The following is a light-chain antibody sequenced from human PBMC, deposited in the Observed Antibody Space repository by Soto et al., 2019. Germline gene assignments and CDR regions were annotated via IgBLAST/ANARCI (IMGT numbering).Light chain of an antibody. J-gene: IGKJ1*01. Sequence: ETVMTQSPATLAVSPCERATLSSSASQSVNSNLARYQQKLGQAPRVLIFGASTRATGIPARFSGSGSGTEFSLTINSLQSEDFAVYYCQEYNTWPWTFGQGTKVDNK. CDR3: QEYNTWPWT. CDR2: GAS. CDR1: QSVNSN. V-gene: IGKV3-15*01.